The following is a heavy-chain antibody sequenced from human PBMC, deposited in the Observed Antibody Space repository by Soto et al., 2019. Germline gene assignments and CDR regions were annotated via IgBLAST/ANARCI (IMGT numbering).Heavy chain of an antibody. D-gene: IGHD3-10*01. CDR1: GYTFTSYY. CDR2: INPSGGST. Sequence: QVQLVQSGAEVKKPGASVKVSCKASGYTFTSYYMHWVRQAPGQGLEWMGIINPSGGSTSYAQKFQGRVTMTRDTSTSTVYMELSSLRSEDTAVYYCARAVWFGELLYSWFDPWGQGTLVTVSS. V-gene: IGHV1-46*03. CDR3: ARAVWFGELLYSWFDP. J-gene: IGHJ5*02.